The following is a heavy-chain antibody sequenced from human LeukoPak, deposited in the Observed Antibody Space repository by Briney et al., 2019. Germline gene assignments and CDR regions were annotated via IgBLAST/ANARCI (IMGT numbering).Heavy chain of an antibody. CDR1: GGSISSYY. J-gene: IGHJ5*02. Sequence: SETLSLTCTVSGGSISSYYWSWIRQSPGKGLEWIGYIYYSGSTNYNPSLKSRVTISVDTSKNQFSLKLSSVTAADTAVYYCARGAAILNWFDPWGQGTLVTVSS. CDR3: ARGAAILNWFDP. V-gene: IGHV4-59*12. D-gene: IGHD2-2*02. CDR2: IYYSGST.